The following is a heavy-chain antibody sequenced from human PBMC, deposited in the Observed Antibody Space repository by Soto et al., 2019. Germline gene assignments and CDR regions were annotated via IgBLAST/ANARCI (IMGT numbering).Heavy chain of an antibody. CDR1: GGSISSSSYY. CDR3: ARPAFRSMNYYGSGSPDFDY. CDR2: IYYSGST. J-gene: IGHJ4*02. D-gene: IGHD3-10*01. Sequence: SETLSLTCTVSGGSISSSSYYWGWIRQPPGKGLEWIGSIYYSGSTYYNPSLKSRVTISVDTSKNQFSLKLSSVTAADTAVYYCARPAFRSMNYYGSGSPDFDYWGQGTLVTVSS. V-gene: IGHV4-39*01.